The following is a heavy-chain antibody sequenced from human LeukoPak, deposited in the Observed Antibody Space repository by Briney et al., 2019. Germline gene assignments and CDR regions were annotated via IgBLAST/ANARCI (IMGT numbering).Heavy chain of an antibody. CDR2: INHSGST. Sequence: SETLSLTCAVYGGSFSGYYWSWIRQPPGKGLEWIGEINHSGSTNYNPSLKSRVTISVDTSKNQFSLKLSSVTAADTAVYYCARVWYDYCDPFDYRGQGTLVTVSS. J-gene: IGHJ4*02. V-gene: IGHV4-34*01. D-gene: IGHD4-17*01. CDR1: GGSFSGYY. CDR3: ARVWYDYCDPFDY.